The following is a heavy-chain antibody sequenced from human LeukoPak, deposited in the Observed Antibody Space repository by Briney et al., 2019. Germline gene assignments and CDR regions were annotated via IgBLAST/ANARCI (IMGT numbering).Heavy chain of an antibody. J-gene: IGHJ3*02. V-gene: IGHV3-30-3*01. D-gene: IGHD3-10*01. CDR1: GFTFSNYD. CDR2: IAYDGSKI. Sequence: GGSLRLSCAASGFTFSNYDIHWVRQAPGKGLEWVTVIAYDGSKIYYADSVKGRFTISRDNSQNPLYLQMNSLRAEDTAIYYCARGGRFGERAAFDIWGQGTMVTVSS. CDR3: ARGGRFGERAAFDI.